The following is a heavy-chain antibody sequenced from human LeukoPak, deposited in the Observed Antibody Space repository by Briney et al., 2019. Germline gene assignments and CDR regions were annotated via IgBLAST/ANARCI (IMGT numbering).Heavy chain of an antibody. J-gene: IGHJ6*03. CDR2: ISYDGRNK. V-gene: IGHV3-30*03. Sequence: GGSLRPSCAASGFTFSSYGMHWVRQAPGKGLEWVAVISYDGRNKYFADSVKGRFTLSRDNSKNTLYLQMNNLRAEDTAVYYCARGQRAHVEWSSYMDVWGKGTTVTVSS. D-gene: IGHD3-3*01. CDR1: GFTFSSYG. CDR3: ARGQRAHVEWSSYMDV.